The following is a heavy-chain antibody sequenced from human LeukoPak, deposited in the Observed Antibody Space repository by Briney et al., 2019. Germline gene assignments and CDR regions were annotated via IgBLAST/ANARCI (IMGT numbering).Heavy chain of an antibody. CDR1: GGSLSSGSYC. D-gene: IGHD1-26*01. CDR3: ARDPYFVAGIESYYYYGMDV. V-gene: IGHV4-61*02. Sequence: SQTLSLTCTLSGGSLSSGSYCWSWIRQPAGRGLEWIGRIYTSGSTNYNPSLKSRVTISVDTSKNQCSLKLSSVTAADTAVDYCARDPYFVAGIESYYYYGMDVWGQGTTVTVSS. J-gene: IGHJ6*02. CDR2: IYTSGST.